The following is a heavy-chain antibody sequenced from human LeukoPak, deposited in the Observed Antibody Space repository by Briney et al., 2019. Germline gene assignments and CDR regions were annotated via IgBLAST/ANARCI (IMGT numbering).Heavy chain of an antibody. D-gene: IGHD6-6*01. CDR1: GLTFSDYY. J-gene: IGHJ4*02. CDR2: ISSSSSYT. V-gene: IGHV3-11*06. Sequence: PGGSLRLSCAASGLTFSDYYMSWIRQAPGKGLEWVAYISSSSSYTNYADSVKGRFTISRDNAKNSLYLQMNSLRAEDTAVYYCARDLAARTSDYWGQGTQVTVSS. CDR3: ARDLAARTSDY.